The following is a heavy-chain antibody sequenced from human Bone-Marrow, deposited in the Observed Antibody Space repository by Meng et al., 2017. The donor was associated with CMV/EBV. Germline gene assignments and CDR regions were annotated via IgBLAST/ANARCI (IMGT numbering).Heavy chain of an antibody. CDR2: ISGSGATT. J-gene: IGHJ4*02. D-gene: IGHD6-13*01. V-gene: IGHV3-23*01. CDR1: GFAFSTYA. CDR3: IAAAVVSFVPTH. Sequence: GESLKISCAASGFAFSTYAMSWVRLPPGKGLDWVSTISGSGATTYHADSVKGRFTISRDNSRDTLYLQMNSPRAEDTAVYYCIAAAVVSFVPTHWGPGNLVTVSS.